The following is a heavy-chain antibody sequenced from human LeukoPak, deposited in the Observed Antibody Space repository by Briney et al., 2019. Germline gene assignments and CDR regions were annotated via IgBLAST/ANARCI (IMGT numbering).Heavy chain of an antibody. V-gene: IGHV3-23*01. D-gene: IGHD5-18*01. CDR3: AKEGYGYVDY. CDR2: ICGSGGCT. J-gene: IGHJ4*02. Sequence: GSLRLSCEASGFTFNTYAIYWVLQAPGGEVEGVSGICGSGGCTYYADSVKGRFTISRDNSKNPVYLQMNSLRAEDTAVYYCAKEGYGYVDYWGQGTLVTVSS. CDR1: GFTFNTYA.